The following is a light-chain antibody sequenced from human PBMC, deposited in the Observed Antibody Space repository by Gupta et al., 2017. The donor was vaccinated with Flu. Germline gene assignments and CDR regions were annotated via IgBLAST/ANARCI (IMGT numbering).Light chain of an antibody. CDR2: LGS. Sequence: ISGRSSQSLLYSNGYNYLDWYLQKPGQSPQLLIYLGSNRASGVPDRFSGSGSGTDFTLKISRVEAEDVGVYYCMQARQTPRTFGQGTKVEIK. CDR3: MQARQTPRT. V-gene: IGKV2-28*01. CDR1: QSLLYSNGYNY. J-gene: IGKJ1*01.